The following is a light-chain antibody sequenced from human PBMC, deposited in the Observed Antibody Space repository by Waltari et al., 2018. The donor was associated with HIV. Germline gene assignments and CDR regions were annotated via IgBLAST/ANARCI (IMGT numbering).Light chain of an antibody. J-gene: IGLJ1*01. V-gene: IGLV2-14*01. CDR2: EVT. Sequence: QSALPQPASVSGSPGPSITISCTGTSSDFGFYNYVSCYQQVPCKVPKVIIYEVTSRPAGVSNRFSGYKAGSTASLTISGLQTGDEGNYYCGTWDSNLNVGGYVFGPGTKVTVL. CDR3: GTWDSNLNVGGYV. CDR1: SSDFGFYNY.